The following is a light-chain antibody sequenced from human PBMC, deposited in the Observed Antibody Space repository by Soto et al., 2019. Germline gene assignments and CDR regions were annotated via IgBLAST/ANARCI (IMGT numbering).Light chain of an antibody. CDR1: QSVGVD. Sequence: VLTQSPATLSLSPGEMATLFCKASQSVGVDMGWFQQKPGQAPRVLIYDATNRAGGVPARFSGSGSGTDFTLPISSREAADSAVYYCQQRDIWPPLTFGGGTKLEIK. J-gene: IGKJ4*01. CDR3: QQRDIWPPLT. V-gene: IGKV3-11*01. CDR2: DAT.